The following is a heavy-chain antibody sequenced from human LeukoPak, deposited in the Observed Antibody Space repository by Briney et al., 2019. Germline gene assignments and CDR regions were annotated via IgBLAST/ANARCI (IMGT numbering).Heavy chain of an antibody. Sequence: ESGPTLVKPTETLTLTCTFSGFSLSTSGVGVGWIRQPPGKALDWLAHIYWNDDKRYSPSLKTRLTITKDTSKNQVVLTMTNIDPVDTATYYCAHTIRRSGFDPWGQGTLVTVSS. CDR2: IYWNDDK. CDR1: GFSLSTSGVG. CDR3: AHTIRRSGFDP. D-gene: IGHD5-24*01. V-gene: IGHV2-5*01. J-gene: IGHJ5*02.